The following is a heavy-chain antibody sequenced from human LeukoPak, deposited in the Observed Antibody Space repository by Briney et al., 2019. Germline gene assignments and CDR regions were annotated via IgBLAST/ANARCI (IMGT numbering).Heavy chain of an antibody. V-gene: IGHV4-39*02. D-gene: IGHD2-2*01. CDR2: IYYSGST. CDR1: GGSISSSSYY. CDR3: AREYCSSTSCYDGGWFDP. Sequence: SETLSLTCTVSGGSISSSSYYWGWIRQPPGKGLEWIGSIYYSGSTYYNPSLKSRVTISVDTSKNQFSLKLSSVTAAGTAVYYCAREYCSSTSCYDGGWFDPWGQGTLVTVSS. J-gene: IGHJ5*02.